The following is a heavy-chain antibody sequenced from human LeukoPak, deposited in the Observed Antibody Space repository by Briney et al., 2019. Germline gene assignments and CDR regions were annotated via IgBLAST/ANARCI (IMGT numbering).Heavy chain of an antibody. Sequence: PSETLSLTCTVSGGSISSSSYYWGWIRQPPGKGLEWIGSIYYSGSTYYNPSLKSRVTISVDTSKNQFSLKLSSVTAADTAVYYCARDGVPAAIFDPWGQGTLVTVSS. CDR1: GGSISSSSYY. CDR2: IYYSGST. D-gene: IGHD2-2*01. V-gene: IGHV4-39*02. CDR3: ARDGVPAAIFDP. J-gene: IGHJ5*02.